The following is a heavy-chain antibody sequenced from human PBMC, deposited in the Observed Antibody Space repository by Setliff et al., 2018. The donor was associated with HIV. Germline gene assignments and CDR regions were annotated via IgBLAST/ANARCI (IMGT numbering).Heavy chain of an antibody. CDR3: ARQKKSSSWSPNDY. Sequence: SETLSLTCAVYGESLSDYYWSWIRQPPGKGLEWIGEINHNKSSDYNPSLKSRVSMSVDTSKNQFSLKVKSVTAADTAVYYCARQKKSSSWSPNDYWGQGTLVTVSS. D-gene: IGHD2-2*01. CDR2: INHNKSS. J-gene: IGHJ4*02. V-gene: IGHV4-34*01. CDR1: GESLSDYY.